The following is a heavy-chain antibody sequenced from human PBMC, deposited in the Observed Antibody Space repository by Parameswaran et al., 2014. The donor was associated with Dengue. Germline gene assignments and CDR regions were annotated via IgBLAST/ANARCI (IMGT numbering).Heavy chain of an antibody. J-gene: IGHJ6*02. D-gene: IGHD3-10*01. V-gene: IGHV4-59*01. CDR2: LSNGTT. Sequence: WIRQPQEGTGVDWLYLSNGTTDYNPSLESRVIISLDMSTKQVSLKLSAVTAADTATYYCARAFGRGVDPYYTGFSSYYGMDVWGQGTTVTVSS. CDR3: ARAFGRGVDPYYTGFSSYYGMDV.